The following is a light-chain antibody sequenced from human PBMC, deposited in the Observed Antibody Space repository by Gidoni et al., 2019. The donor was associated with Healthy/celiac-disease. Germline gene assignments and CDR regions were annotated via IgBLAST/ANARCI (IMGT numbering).Light chain of an antibody. CDR3: SSYTSSSTPYV. CDR2: DVS. V-gene: IGLV2-14*03. J-gene: IGLJ1*01. CDR1: SSDVGGYNY. Sequence: QSALTQPASVSGSPGQSITISCTGTSSDVGGYNYVSWYPQHPGKAPKLMIYDVSNRPSWVSNRFSGSKSGNTASLTISGRQAEDEADYYCSSYTSSSTPYVFGTGTKVTVL.